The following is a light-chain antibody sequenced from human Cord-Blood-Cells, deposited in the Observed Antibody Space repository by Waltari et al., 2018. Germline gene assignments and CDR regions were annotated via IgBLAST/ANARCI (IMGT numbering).Light chain of an antibody. V-gene: IGKV1-5*01. J-gene: IGKJ1*01. CDR3: QQYNSYWT. Sequence: DIQMTQSPSTLSASVADRVTITVRASQSISSWLAWYQQKPGKAPKLLIYDASSLESGVPSRFSGSGSGTEFTLTISSLQPDDFATYYCQQYNSYWTFGQGTKVEIK. CDR1: QSISSW. CDR2: DAS.